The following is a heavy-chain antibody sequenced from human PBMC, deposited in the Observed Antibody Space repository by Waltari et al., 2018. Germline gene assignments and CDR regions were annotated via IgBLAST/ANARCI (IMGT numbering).Heavy chain of an antibody. CDR3: ARVGYPSSSLAFDI. D-gene: IGHD6-6*01. V-gene: IGHV3-74*01. CDR1: GFNFNDYW. Sequence: EVQLVESGGGLVQPGGSLRLSCAASGFNFNDYWMHWIRQAPEQGLVWVAHISTDGTIRTNADSVKGRFNSSRDNTKNTLYLQMNSLRPEDTAVYYCARVGYPSSSLAFDIWGQGTMVTVSS. J-gene: IGHJ3*02. CDR2: ISTDGTIR.